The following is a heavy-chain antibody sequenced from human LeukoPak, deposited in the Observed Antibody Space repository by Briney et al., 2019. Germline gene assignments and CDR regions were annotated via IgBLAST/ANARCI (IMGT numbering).Heavy chain of an antibody. V-gene: IGHV1-8*01. Sequence: ASVTVSCKASGYTFTSYDINWVRQAPGQGLEWLGWMNPNSGNTGYAQKFQGRVTMTRNTSISTAYMELSSLRSEDTAVYYCARLARKTQRVVNVSDYWGQGTLVTVSS. D-gene: IGHD2-15*01. CDR3: ARLARKTQRVVNVSDY. CDR2: MNPNSGNT. J-gene: IGHJ4*02. CDR1: GYTFTSYD.